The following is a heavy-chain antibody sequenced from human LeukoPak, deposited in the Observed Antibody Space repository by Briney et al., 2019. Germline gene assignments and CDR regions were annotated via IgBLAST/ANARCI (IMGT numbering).Heavy chain of an antibody. V-gene: IGHV3-66*01. Sequence: GGSLRLSCAASGFTVSSQYMSWVRQAPGKGLEWVSVIYTGGTTHYADSVKGRFTISRDDAKNTLFLQMNSLRAEDTAVYYCARRKVVSAYYYGMDVWGQGTTVTVSS. CDR3: ARRKVVSAYYYGMDV. CDR2: IYTGGTT. CDR1: GFTVSSQY. D-gene: IGHD2-2*01. J-gene: IGHJ6*02.